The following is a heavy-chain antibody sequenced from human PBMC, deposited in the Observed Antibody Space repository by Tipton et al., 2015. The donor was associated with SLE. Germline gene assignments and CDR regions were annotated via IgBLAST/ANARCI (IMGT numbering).Heavy chain of an antibody. Sequence: SLRLSCAASGFTSDDYAMHWVRQVPGKGLEWVSGLFWNSDSIGYADSVRGRFTISRDNAKNSLYLQMNSLRAEETALYYCVKDIGTVTAALGFWGQGTLVTVSS. V-gene: IGHV3-9*02. CDR1: GFTSDDYA. CDR3: VKDIGTVTAALGF. D-gene: IGHD4-17*01. J-gene: IGHJ4*02. CDR2: LFWNSDSI.